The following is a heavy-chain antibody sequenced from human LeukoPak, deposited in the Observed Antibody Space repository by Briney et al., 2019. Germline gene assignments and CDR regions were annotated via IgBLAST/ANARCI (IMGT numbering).Heavy chain of an antibody. Sequence: GGSLRLSCAASGFTFSSYAMSWVRQAPGKGLEWVSAISGSGGSTYYADSVKGRFTISRDNSKNTLYLQMNGLRAEDTAVYYCAKGPRRAAAFSGSLLIQHWGQGTLVTVSS. V-gene: IGHV3-23*01. CDR3: AKGPRRAAAFSGSLLIQH. CDR2: ISGSGGST. D-gene: IGHD6-13*01. CDR1: GFTFSSYA. J-gene: IGHJ1*01.